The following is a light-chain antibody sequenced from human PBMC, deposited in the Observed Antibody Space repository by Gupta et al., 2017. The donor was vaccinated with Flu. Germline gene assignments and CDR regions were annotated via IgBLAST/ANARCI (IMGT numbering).Light chain of an antibody. CDR3: SSYTNGSTGVVA. J-gene: IGLJ2*01. Sequence: QSALTQAASVSGSPGQSITISCTGTTSDVGGYNSVSWYHQRPGTAPNLMIYDVSNRPSGVSNRFSGSKSGNTASLTISGLQAEDEADYYCSSYTNGSTGVVAFGGGTKLTVL. CDR2: DVS. V-gene: IGLV2-14*01. CDR1: TSDVGGYNS.